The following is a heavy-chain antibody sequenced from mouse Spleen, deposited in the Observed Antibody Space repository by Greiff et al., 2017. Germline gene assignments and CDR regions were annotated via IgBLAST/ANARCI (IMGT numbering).Heavy chain of an antibody. CDR3: ARWGYGKIFDY. CDR1: GFTFSSFG. CDR2: ISSGSSTI. V-gene: IGHV5-17*02. J-gene: IGHJ2*01. Sequence: EVMLVESGGGLVQPGGSRKLSCAASGFTFSSFGMHWVRQAPEKGLEWVAYISSGSSTIYYADTVKGRFTISRDNPKNTLFLQMTSLRSEDTAMYYCARWGYGKIFDYWGQGTTLTISS. D-gene: IGHD2-10*02.